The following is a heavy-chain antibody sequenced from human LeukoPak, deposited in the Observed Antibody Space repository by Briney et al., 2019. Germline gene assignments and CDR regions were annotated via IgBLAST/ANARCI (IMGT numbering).Heavy chain of an antibody. Sequence: PSETLSLTCTVSGGSISSSSYYWGWIRPPPGKGLEWIGSIYYSGSTSYKPSLKSRVTISVDTSKNQFSLKPSSVTAADTAVYYCARNSSGGWFDPWGQGTLVTVSS. CDR3: ARNSSGGWFDP. CDR2: IYYSGST. CDR1: GGSISSSSYY. J-gene: IGHJ5*02. V-gene: IGHV4-39*01. D-gene: IGHD6-19*01.